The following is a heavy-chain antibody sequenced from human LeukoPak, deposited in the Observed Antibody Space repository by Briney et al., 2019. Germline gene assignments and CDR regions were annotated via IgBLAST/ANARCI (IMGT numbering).Heavy chain of an antibody. D-gene: IGHD2-2*01. CDR2: VIPIFGTT. CDR1: GGSFRTYL. V-gene: IGHV1-69*05. Sequence: SVKFSCNASGGSFRTYLLTWVRQAPGPGLESRGGVIPIFGTTNYAQKFQGRVTITTDESTSTAYMELSSLRSEDTAVYFCATVGGCSSPSCSSGVFDFWGQGTLVTVSS. CDR3: ATVGGCSSPSCSSGVFDF. J-gene: IGHJ4*02.